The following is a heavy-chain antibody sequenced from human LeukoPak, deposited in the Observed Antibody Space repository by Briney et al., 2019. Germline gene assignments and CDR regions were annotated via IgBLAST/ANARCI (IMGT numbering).Heavy chain of an antibody. Sequence: ASVKVSCKASGYTFTSYYMHWVRQAPGQGLEWMGIINPSGGSTSYAQKFQGRVTMTRDTSTSTVYMELSSLRSEDTAVYYCARSYYDSSGYYYYDGAFDIWGQGTMVTVSS. D-gene: IGHD3-22*01. J-gene: IGHJ3*02. CDR2: INPSGGST. CDR1: GYTFTSYY. V-gene: IGHV1-46*01. CDR3: ARSYYDSSGYYYYDGAFDI.